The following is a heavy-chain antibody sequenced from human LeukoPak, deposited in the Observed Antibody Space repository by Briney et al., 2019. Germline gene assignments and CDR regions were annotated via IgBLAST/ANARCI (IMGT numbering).Heavy chain of an antibody. J-gene: IGHJ6*03. V-gene: IGHV1-8*01. CDR2: MNPNSGNT. CDR1: GYTFTGSH. Sequence: ASVKVSCKASGYTFTGSHINWVRQATGQGLEWMGWMNPNSGNTGYAQKFQGRVTMTKNTSITTAYMELSSLRSEDTAVYYCARALSRTTNTYYYMDVWGKGTTVTVSS. D-gene: IGHD2/OR15-2a*01. CDR3: ARALSRTTNTYYYMDV.